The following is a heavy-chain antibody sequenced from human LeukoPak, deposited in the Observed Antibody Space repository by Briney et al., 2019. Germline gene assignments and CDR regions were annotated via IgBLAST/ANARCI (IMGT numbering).Heavy chain of an antibody. CDR3: ARGLPYDY. Sequence: HSGGSLRLSCAASGFTFSNYGMTWVRQAPGKGLEWVSAISGSGSSTFYADSVKGRFTISRDNFKNTLYLQMNSLRAEDTAVYYCARGLPYDYWGQGTLVTVSS. CDR2: ISGSGSST. J-gene: IGHJ4*02. D-gene: IGHD2-15*01. V-gene: IGHV3-23*01. CDR1: GFTFSNYG.